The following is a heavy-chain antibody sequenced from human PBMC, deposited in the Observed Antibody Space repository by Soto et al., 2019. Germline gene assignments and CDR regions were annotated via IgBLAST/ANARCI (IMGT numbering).Heavy chain of an antibody. J-gene: IGHJ6*02. CDR2: IYYSGST. CDR1: GGSISSGDYY. Sequence: PSETLSLTCTVSGGSISSGDYYWSWIRQPPGKGLEWIGYIYYSGSTYYNPSLKSRVTISVDTSKNQFSLKLSSVTAADTAVYYCARDQQLASLGHYYYYGMDVWGQGTTVTVSS. V-gene: IGHV4-30-4*01. CDR3: ARDQQLASLGHYYYYGMDV. D-gene: IGHD6-13*01.